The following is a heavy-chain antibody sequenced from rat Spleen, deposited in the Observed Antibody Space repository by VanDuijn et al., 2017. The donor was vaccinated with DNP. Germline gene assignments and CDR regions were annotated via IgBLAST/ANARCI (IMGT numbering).Heavy chain of an antibody. Sequence: EVQLVESGGGLVQPGNSLKLSCAASGFTFSDYAMAWVRQSPKKGLEWVATIIYDGSSTYYRDSVKGRFTISRDNAKSSLYLQMNSLKSEDTASYYCATNRQAYGYSHALDAWGQGVMVTVSS. CDR1: GFTFSDYA. CDR3: ATNRQAYGYSHALDA. D-gene: IGHD1-7*01. CDR2: IIYDGSST. V-gene: IGHV5S10*01. J-gene: IGHJ2*01.